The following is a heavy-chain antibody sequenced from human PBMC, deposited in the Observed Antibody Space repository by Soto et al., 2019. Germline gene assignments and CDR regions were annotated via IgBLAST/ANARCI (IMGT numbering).Heavy chain of an antibody. CDR1: GFTFSSYG. Sequence: PVGFLRLSWAASGFTFSSYGMRWVRQAPGKGLEWVAVIWYDGSNKYYADSVKGRFTISRDNSKNTLYLQMNSLRAEDTAVYYCARAGTFPRFSDVWGQGTTVTVSS. J-gene: IGHJ6*02. CDR3: ARAGTFPRFSDV. D-gene: IGHD1-1*01. CDR2: IWYDGSNK. V-gene: IGHV3-33*01.